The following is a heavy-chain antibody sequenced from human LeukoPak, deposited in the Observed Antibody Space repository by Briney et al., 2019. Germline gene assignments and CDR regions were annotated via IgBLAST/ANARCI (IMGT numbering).Heavy chain of an antibody. J-gene: IGHJ4*02. D-gene: IGHD2-15*01. CDR1: GLASSAYK. CDR3: VVGGSPGY. V-gene: IGHV3-74*01. Sequence: GGSLRLSCAASGLASSAYKMHWVRQAPRKGLVWVSRISTDGYTTDYADFVQGRFTASRDNTKNTWSLEMNSLRAEDTAVYYCVVGGSPGYWGQGTLVTVSS. CDR2: ISTDGYTT.